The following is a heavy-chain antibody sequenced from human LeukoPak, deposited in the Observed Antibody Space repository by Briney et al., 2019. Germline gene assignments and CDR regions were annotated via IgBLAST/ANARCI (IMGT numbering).Heavy chain of an antibody. CDR3: ARARQWLVRSPFEY. V-gene: IGHV4-34*01. D-gene: IGHD6-19*01. Sequence: KPSETLSLTCAVYGGSFSGYYWSWIRQPPGKGLEWIGEINHSGSTNYNPSLKSRVTISVDTSKNQFSLKLSSVTAADTAVYYCARARQWLVRSPFEYWGQGTLVTVSS. CDR1: GGSFSGYY. J-gene: IGHJ4*02. CDR2: INHSGST.